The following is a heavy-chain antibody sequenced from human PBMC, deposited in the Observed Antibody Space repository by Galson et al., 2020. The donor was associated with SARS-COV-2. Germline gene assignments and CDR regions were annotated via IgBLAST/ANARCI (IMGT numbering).Heavy chain of an antibody. J-gene: IGHJ3*01. Sequence: GESLKISCAASGFTFSNYQMSWVRQAPGKGLEWVAKIEQDRNKKFYVDSVEGRFTISRDNTENSLYLLMDSLRAEDTAVYFCARDWYDGSQRGFDIWGQGTMVTVSS. D-gene: IGHD1-26*01. CDR3: ARDWYDGSQRGFDI. V-gene: IGHV3-7*05. CDR2: IEQDRNKK. CDR1: GFTFSNYQ.